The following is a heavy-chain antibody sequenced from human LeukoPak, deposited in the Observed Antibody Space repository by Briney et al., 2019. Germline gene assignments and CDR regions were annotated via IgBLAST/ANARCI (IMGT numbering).Heavy chain of an antibody. CDR3: AKAPWGLYDSSGYYYFH. CDR1: GLTFSSYA. CDR2: ISYDGSDK. J-gene: IGHJ4*02. D-gene: IGHD3-22*01. Sequence: GGSLRLSCAAFGLTFSSYAMHWVRRAPGKGLQWVAVISYDGSDKKYADSVKGRFTISRDNSKNTLYLQMNSLRAEDTAVYYCAKAPWGLYDSSGYYYFHWGQGTLVTVSS. V-gene: IGHV3-30*04.